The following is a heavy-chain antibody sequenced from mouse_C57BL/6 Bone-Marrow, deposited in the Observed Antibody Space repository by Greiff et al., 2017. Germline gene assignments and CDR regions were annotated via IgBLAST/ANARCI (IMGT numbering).Heavy chain of an antibody. J-gene: IGHJ2*01. CDR2: IWSGGST. Sequence: VQLQQSGPGLVQPSQSLSITCTVSGFSLTSYGVHWVRQSPGKGLEWLGVIWSGGSTDYNAAFISRLSISKDNSTSQVFFNMNSLQADDTAIYYCARMLLRDYFDYWGQGTTLTVSS. CDR3: ARMLLRDYFDY. D-gene: IGHD1-1*01. CDR1: GFSLTSYG. V-gene: IGHV2-2*01.